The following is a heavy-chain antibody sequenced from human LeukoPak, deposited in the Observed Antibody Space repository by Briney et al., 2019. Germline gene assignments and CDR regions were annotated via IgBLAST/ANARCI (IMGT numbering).Heavy chain of an antibody. CDR2: VSSTGSGT. CDR3: AKDGPLLWFGPTDA. CDR1: GFTFSSCA. Sequence: TGGSLRLSCAASGFTFSSCAMTWVRQAPGKGLEWVAAVSSTGSGTYYPDSLKGRFIISRDNSQNTVFLQMNSLRPEDTAFYFCAKDGPLLWFGPTDAWGQGILVTVSS. D-gene: IGHD3-10*01. J-gene: IGHJ5*02. V-gene: IGHV3-23*01.